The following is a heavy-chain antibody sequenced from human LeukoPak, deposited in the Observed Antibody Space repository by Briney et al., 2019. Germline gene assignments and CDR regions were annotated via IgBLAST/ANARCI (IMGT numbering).Heavy chain of an antibody. D-gene: IGHD3-9*01. CDR2: ISYDGSNK. J-gene: IGHJ3*02. CDR3: VRLRGVRYFDWLLSPLDAFDI. Sequence: GGSLRLSCAASGFTFSSYAMHWVRQAPGKGLEWVAVISYDGSNKYYADSVKGRFTISRDNSKNTLYLQMNSLRAEDTAVYYCVRLRGVRYFDWLLSPLDAFDIWGQGTMVTVSS. CDR1: GFTFSSYA. V-gene: IGHV3-30*04.